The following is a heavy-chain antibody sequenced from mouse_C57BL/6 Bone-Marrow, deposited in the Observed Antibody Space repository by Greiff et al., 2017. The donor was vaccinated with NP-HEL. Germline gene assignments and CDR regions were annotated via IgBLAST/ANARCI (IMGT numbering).Heavy chain of an antibody. CDR3: AREGPTVVADY. CDR1: GYTFTSYW. CDR2: IDPSDSET. Sequence: QVQLQQPGAELVRPGSSVKLSCKASGYTFTSYWMHWVKQRPIQGLEWIGNIDPSDSETHYNQKFKDKATLTVDKSSSIAYMQLSSLTSEDSAVYYCAREGPTVVADYWGQGTTLTVSS. V-gene: IGHV1-52*01. J-gene: IGHJ2*01. D-gene: IGHD1-1*01.